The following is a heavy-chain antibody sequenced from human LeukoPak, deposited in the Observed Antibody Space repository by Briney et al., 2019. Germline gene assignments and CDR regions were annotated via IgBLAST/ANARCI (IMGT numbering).Heavy chain of an antibody. J-gene: IGHJ6*03. Sequence: GGSLRLSCAASGFTFSSYSMNWVRQAPGKGLEWVSSISSSSSYIYYADSVKGRFTISRDNAKNSLYLQMNSLRAEDTAVYYCAREGRGVVVVPAAMSNYYYYYYMDVWGKGTTVTVSS. CDR1: GFTFSSYS. V-gene: IGHV3-21*01. CDR2: ISSSSSYI. D-gene: IGHD2-2*01. CDR3: AREGRGVVVVPAAMSNYYYYYYMDV.